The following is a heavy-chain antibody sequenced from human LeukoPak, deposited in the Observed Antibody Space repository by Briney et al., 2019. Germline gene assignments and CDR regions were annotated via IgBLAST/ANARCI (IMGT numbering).Heavy chain of an antibody. D-gene: IGHD3-10*01. Sequence: GGSLRLSCAASGFTFSDYYMSWIRQAPGKGLEWVSYISSSGNTIYYADSVKGRFTISRDNAKNSLYLQMNSLRAEDTAVYYCARRRGYQRITMVRGVGPFDYWGQGTLVTVSS. J-gene: IGHJ4*02. CDR1: GFTFSDYY. V-gene: IGHV3-11*04. CDR3: ARRRGYQRITMVRGVGPFDY. CDR2: ISSSGNTI.